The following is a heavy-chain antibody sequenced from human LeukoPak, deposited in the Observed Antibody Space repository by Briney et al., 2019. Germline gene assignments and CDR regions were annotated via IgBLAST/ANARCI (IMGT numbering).Heavy chain of an antibody. D-gene: IGHD3-22*01. J-gene: IGHJ5*02. V-gene: IGHV1-69*13. Sequence: GASVKVSCKASGGTFSSYAISWVRQAPGQGLEWMGGIIPIFGTANYAQKFQGRVTITADESTSTAYMELSSLRSEDTAVYYCATRRTYYYDSSGRDNWFDPWGQGTLVTVSS. CDR2: IIPIFGTA. CDR3: ATRRTYYYDSSGRDNWFDP. CDR1: GGTFSSYA.